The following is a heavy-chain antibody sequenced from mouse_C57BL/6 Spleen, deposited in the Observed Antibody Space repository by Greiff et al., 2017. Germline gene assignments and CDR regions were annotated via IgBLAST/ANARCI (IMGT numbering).Heavy chain of an antibody. D-gene: IGHD1-1*01. CDR2: INPGSGGT. Sequence: VQLQEPGAELVRPGTSVKVSCKASGYAFTNYLIEWVKQRPGQGLEWIGVINPGSGGTNYNEKFKCKATLTADKSSSTAYLHLSNLTSEDSAVYFCAISGSTTVGDRTYWGQGTLVTVSA. V-gene: IGHV1-54*01. J-gene: IGHJ3*01. CDR1: GYAFTNYL. CDR3: AISGSTTVGDRTY.